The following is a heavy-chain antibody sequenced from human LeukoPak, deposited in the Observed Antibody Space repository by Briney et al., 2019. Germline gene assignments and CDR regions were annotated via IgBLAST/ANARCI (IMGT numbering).Heavy chain of an antibody. CDR3: ARLIRPYFDY. CDR2: ITGSGDKT. D-gene: IGHD3-16*01. Sequence: GGSLRLSCAASGFTFNNYGLSWVRQAPGKGLEWVSGITGSGDKTYYTDSLKGRFTISRDNSKNTLFLQISSLRADDTAVYYCARLIRPYFDYWGQGTLVTVSS. CDR1: GFTFNNYG. J-gene: IGHJ4*02. V-gene: IGHV3-23*01.